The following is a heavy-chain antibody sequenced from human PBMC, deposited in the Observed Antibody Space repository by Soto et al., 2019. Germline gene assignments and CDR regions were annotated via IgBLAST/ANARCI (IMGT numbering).Heavy chain of an antibody. D-gene: IGHD3-3*01. J-gene: IGHJ6*03. CDR2: IKQDGSEK. Sequence: GGSLRLSCAASGFTFSSYWMSWVRQAPGKGLEWVANIKQDGSEKYYVDSVKGRFTISRDNAKNSLYLQMNSLRAEDTAVYYCARVRAPYCDFWSSYYYYMDVWGKGTTVTVSS. CDR1: GFTFSSYW. CDR3: ARVRAPYCDFWSSYYYYMDV. V-gene: IGHV3-7*01.